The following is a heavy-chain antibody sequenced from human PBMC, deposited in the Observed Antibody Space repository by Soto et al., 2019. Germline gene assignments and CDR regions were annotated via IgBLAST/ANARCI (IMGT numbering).Heavy chain of an antibody. V-gene: IGHV1-18*01. J-gene: IGHJ4*02. Sequence: ASVKVSCKAAGYTFTSYGISWVRQAPGQGLEWMGWISAYNGNTNYAQKLQGRVTMTTGTSTSTAYMELRSLRSDDTAVYYCARGRVPVDTAMANDYWGQGTLVTVSS. D-gene: IGHD5-18*01. CDR3: ARGRVPVDTAMANDY. CDR1: GYTFTSYG. CDR2: ISAYNGNT.